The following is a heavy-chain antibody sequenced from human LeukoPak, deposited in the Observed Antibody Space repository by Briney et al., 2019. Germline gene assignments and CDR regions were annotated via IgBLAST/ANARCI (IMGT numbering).Heavy chain of an antibody. V-gene: IGHV4-59*08. Sequence: SETLSLTCTVSGGSISSYYWSWIRQPPGKGLEWIGYIYYSGSTNYNPSLKSRVTISVDTSKNQFSLKLSSVTAADTAVYYCARHLAVAGRHYFDYWGQGTLVTVSS. CDR2: IYYSGST. CDR3: ARHLAVAGRHYFDY. J-gene: IGHJ4*02. CDR1: GGSISSYY. D-gene: IGHD6-19*01.